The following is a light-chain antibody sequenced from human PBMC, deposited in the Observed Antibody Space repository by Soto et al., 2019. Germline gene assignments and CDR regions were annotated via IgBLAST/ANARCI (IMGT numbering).Light chain of an antibody. V-gene: IGKV3-15*01. CDR1: QSINAH. CDR3: QPYNTWLWT. J-gene: IGKJ1*01. Sequence: EVVMTQSPATLSVSPGERVTLSCRASQSINAHLAWYHQKPGQAPRLLIHGASTSATGITARFSGSGFGTEFILTISSLQSEDFAIYSFQPYNTWLWTFGQGTKVEI. CDR2: GAS.